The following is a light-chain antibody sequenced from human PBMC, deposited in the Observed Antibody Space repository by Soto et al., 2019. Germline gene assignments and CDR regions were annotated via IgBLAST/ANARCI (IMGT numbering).Light chain of an antibody. CDR3: DSYDSSLSGWV. CDR2: GNS. Sequence: QSLLTQPPSVSGAPGQRVTISCTGSSSNIGAGYNVHWYQQLPGTAPKLLIFGNSNRPSGVPDRFSGSKSGTSASLAITGLQAEDEADSYDSSLSGWVFGGGTKVT. V-gene: IGLV1-40*01. CDR1: SSNIGAGYN. J-gene: IGLJ3*02.